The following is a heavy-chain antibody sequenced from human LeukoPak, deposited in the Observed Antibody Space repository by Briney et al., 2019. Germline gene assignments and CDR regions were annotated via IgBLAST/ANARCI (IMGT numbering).Heavy chain of an antibody. CDR2: ISSSSSYI. D-gene: IGHD6-13*01. Sequence: GGSLRLSCTASGFTFGDYAMSWVRQAPGKGLEWVSSISSSSSYIYYADSVKGRFTISRDNAKNSLYLQMNSLRAEDTAVYYCARDPPIAAAAYYFDYWGQGTLVTVSS. J-gene: IGHJ4*02. CDR3: ARDPPIAAAAYYFDY. V-gene: IGHV3-21*01. CDR1: GFTFGDYA.